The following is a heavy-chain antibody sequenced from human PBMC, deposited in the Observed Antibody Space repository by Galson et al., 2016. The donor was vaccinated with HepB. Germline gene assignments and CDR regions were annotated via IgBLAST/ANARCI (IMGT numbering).Heavy chain of an antibody. J-gene: IGHJ4*02. Sequence: SLRLSCAASGFTFYNYAMDWVRQAPGGGLEWVAAIGGNGSPTYYADSVRGRFSTSRDNSKNTLYLQMNSLRAEDTALYYCARGGGHGFFDYWGQGTQVTVSS. CDR3: ARGGGHGFFDY. CDR1: GFTFYNYA. CDR2: IGGNGSPT. V-gene: IGHV3-23*01. D-gene: IGHD3-10*01.